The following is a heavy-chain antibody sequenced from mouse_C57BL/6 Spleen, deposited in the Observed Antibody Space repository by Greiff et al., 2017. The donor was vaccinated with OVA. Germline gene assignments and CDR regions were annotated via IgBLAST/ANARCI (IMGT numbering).Heavy chain of an antibody. J-gene: IGHJ2*01. CDR1: GYTFTDYY. V-gene: IGHV1-26*01. CDR2: INPNNGGT. Sequence: VQLQQSGPELVKPGASVKISCKASGYTFTDYYMNWVKQSHGKSLEWIGDINPNNGGTSYNQKFKGKATLTVDKSSSTAYMELRSLTSEDTAVDYCAKSGVNYFDYWGQGTTLTVSS. CDR3: AKSGVNYFDY.